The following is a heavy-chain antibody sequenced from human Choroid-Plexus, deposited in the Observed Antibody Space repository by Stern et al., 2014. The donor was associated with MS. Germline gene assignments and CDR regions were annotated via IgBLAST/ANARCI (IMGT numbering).Heavy chain of an antibody. V-gene: IGHV3-30*18. J-gene: IGHJ5*02. CDR3: AKDRQYLTYFFDH. CDR1: GFTLGSCA. D-gene: IGHD2/OR15-2a*01. Sequence: VQLVESGGGVVQPGRPLRLSCVASGFTLGSCAMHWVRQAPGQGLAWVAGVAYDGSNSYYADSVKGRFTISRDKSQNTLYMQMSSLRPEDTAVYYCAKDRQYLTYFFDHWGQGSLVTVSS. CDR2: VAYDGSNS.